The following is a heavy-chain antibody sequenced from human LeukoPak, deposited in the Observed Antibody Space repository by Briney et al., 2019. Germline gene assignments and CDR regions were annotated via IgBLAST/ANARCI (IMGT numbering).Heavy chain of an antibody. CDR2: IYPNNGAT. CDR1: GYTFSGTGWY. J-gene: IGHJ4*02. V-gene: IGHV1-2*02. CDR3: ARDGPAQMVEFDY. D-gene: IGHD3-10*01. Sequence: ASVKVSCKASGYTFSGTGWYLYWLRQAPGQGLECMGWIYPNNGATAYAQKFQGRVAMTRDTSISTAYMRRLRPDDTAVYYCARDGPAQMVEFDYWGQGTLVTVSS.